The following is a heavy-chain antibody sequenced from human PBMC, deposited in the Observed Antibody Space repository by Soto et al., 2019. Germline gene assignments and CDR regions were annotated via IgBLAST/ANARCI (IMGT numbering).Heavy chain of an antibody. CDR2: ISSSSSYI. J-gene: IGHJ6*03. CDR1: GFTFSSYS. D-gene: IGHD1-7*01. CDR3: ASGLGYNWNSNYYYYYYMDV. Sequence: GGSLRLSCAASGFTFSSYSMNWVRQAPGKGLEWVSSISSSSSYIYYADSVKGRFTISRDNAKNSLYLQMNSLRAEDTAVYYCASGLGYNWNSNYYYYYYMDVWGKGTTVTVSS. V-gene: IGHV3-21*01.